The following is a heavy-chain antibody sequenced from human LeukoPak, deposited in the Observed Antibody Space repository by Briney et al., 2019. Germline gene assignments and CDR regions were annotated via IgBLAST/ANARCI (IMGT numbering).Heavy chain of an antibody. CDR1: ADSFNSHY. CDR3: ATDLVTVTNGFDI. D-gene: IGHD4-17*01. V-gene: IGHV4-4*07. CDR2: ISYLGST. J-gene: IGHJ3*02. Sequence: PSETLSLTCAVSADSFNSHYWTWIRQPAGKGLEWIGRISYLGSTNYNPSLKSRVTMSIDTSKNQFSLKLSSVTAADTAVYYCATDLVTVTNGFDIWGQGTMVTVSS.